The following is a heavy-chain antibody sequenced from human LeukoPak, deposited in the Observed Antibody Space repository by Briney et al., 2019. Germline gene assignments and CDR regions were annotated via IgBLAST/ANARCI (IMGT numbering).Heavy chain of an antibody. CDR1: GDSISSGDYC. D-gene: IGHD4-11*01. CDR2: ISYSGNA. V-gene: IGHV4-39*01. CDR3: ARNLGQTWGTVTTDLWYFDH. J-gene: IGHJ4*02. Sequence: SETLSLTCTVSGDSISSGDYCWTWIRQPPGKGLEWIGSISYSGNAYYNPSLRSRLSISMDASKNQFSLKVRSVTAADTAAYYCARNLGQTWGTVTTDLWYFDHWGQGTLVPVSS.